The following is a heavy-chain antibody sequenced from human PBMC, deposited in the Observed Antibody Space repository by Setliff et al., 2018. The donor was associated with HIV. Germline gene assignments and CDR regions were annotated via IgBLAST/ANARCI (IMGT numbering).Heavy chain of an antibody. Sequence: SETLSLTCTVSGASITTSSYYWGWIRQPPGKGLEWIGNIHFSGSTYYNPSLKSRVIISVDRPQNQFSLTLISVTAADTAVYYCARREAYYDLWSGYYIYWGQGTLVTVSS. CDR1: GASITTSSYY. D-gene: IGHD3-3*01. CDR2: IHFSGST. V-gene: IGHV4-39*01. CDR3: ARREAYYDLWSGYYIY. J-gene: IGHJ4*02.